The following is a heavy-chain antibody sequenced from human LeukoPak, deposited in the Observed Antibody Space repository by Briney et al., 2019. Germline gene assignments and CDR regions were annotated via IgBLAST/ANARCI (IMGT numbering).Heavy chain of an antibody. CDR2: IIPIFGTA. CDR1: GGTFSSYA. Sequence: SVKVSCKTSGGTFSSYAISWVRQAPGQGLEWMGGIIPIFGTANYAQKFQGRVTITADKSTSTAYMELSSLRAEETAVYYCARDLSGVTGYTYGRGIDYWGQGTLVTVSS. CDR3: ARDLSGVTGYTYGRGIDY. D-gene: IGHD5-18*01. V-gene: IGHV1-69*06. J-gene: IGHJ4*02.